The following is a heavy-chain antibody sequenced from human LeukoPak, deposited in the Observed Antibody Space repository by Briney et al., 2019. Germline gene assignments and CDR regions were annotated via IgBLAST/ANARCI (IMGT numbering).Heavy chain of an antibody. J-gene: IGHJ5*02. CDR3: ARAGRITIFGVVIIGNNWFDT. D-gene: IGHD3-3*01. Sequence: ASVKVSCKTFGDTFTSYDINWVRQATGQGLEWMGWMNPNSGNTGYAQKFQGRVTITRNTSISTAYMELSSLRSEDTAVYYCARAGRITIFGVVIIGNNWFDTWGQGTLVTVS. CDR2: MNPNSGNT. V-gene: IGHV1-8*03. CDR1: GDTFTSYD.